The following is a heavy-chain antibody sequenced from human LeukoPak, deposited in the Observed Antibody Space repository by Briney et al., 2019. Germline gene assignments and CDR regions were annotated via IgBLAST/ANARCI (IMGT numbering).Heavy chain of an antibody. CDR3: ARDDCSGGSCYSDY. D-gene: IGHD2-15*01. CDR2: IYYSGST. V-gene: IGHV4-30-4*08. CDR1: GGSISSGDYY. J-gene: IGHJ4*02. Sequence: PSETLSLTCTVSGGSISSGDYYWSWIRQPPGKGLEWIGYIYYSGSTYYNPSLKSRVTISVDTSKNQFSLKLSSVTAADTAVYYCARDDCSGGSCYSDYWGQGTLVTVSS.